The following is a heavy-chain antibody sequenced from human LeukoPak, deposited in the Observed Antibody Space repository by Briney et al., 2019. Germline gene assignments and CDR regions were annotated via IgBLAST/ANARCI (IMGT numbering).Heavy chain of an antibody. CDR3: APETYGDYLPFDY. D-gene: IGHD4-17*01. Sequence: SETLSLTCAVYGXSFSGYYWSWIRQPPGKGLEWIGEINHSGSTNHNPSLKSRVTISVDTSKNQFSLKLSSVTAADTAVYYCAPETYGDYLPFDYWGRGTPVTVSS. J-gene: IGHJ4*02. CDR1: GXSFSGYY. CDR2: INHSGST. V-gene: IGHV4-34*01.